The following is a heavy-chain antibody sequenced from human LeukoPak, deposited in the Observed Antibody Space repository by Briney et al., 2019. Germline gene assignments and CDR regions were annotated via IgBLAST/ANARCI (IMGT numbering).Heavy chain of an antibody. CDR3: AKDQGYSSSWYEN. J-gene: IGHJ3*01. CDR1: GFTFSSYA. V-gene: IGHV3-23*01. Sequence: GGSLRLSCAASGFTFSSYAMSWVRQAPGKGLEWVSAISGSGGSTYYADSVKGRFTISRDNSKNTPYLQMNSLRAEDTAVYYCAKDQGYSSSWYENWGQGTMVTVSS. CDR2: ISGSGGST. D-gene: IGHD6-13*01.